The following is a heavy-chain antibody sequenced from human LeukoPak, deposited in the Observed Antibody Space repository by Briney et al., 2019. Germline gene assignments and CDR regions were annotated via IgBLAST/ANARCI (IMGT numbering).Heavy chain of an antibody. CDR3: AKAAQYASRGRWWFDP. CDR1: GFNFGDYA. J-gene: IGHJ5*02. CDR2: IRWNSGNT. Sequence: GGSLRLSCAASGFNFGDYAMLWVRQGPGKGLEWVSGIRWNSGNTGYADSVKGRFTISRDNARKSLYLQMNSLRAEDTALYYCAKAAQYASRGRWWFDPWGQGTLVTVSS. D-gene: IGHD2-2*01. V-gene: IGHV3-9*01.